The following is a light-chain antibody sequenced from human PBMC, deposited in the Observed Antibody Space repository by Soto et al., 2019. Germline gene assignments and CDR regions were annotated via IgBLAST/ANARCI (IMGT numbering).Light chain of an antibody. V-gene: IGKV1-17*01. J-gene: IGKJ1*01. Sequence: DIQMTQSPSSLSASVGDRVTITCRASQGIRNNLAWYQQKPGRAPRRLIYAASSLQSGVPSKFSGRGSGTEFTLTISSLQPEDFATYYCLQHNDFPRTFGQGTKVEI. CDR2: AAS. CDR3: LQHNDFPRT. CDR1: QGIRNN.